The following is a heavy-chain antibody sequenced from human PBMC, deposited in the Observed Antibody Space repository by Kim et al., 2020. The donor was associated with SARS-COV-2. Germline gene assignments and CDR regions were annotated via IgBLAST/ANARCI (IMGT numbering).Heavy chain of an antibody. CDR1: GYTFTDYG. J-gene: IGHJ4*02. CDR3: VRGHYGKIVGEY. V-gene: IGHV1-18*01. CDR2: IDSDNGNT. D-gene: IGHD1-26*01. Sequence: ASVKVSCKASGYTFTDYGFNWVRQAPGQGLEWMGGIDSDNGNTNYAQKLQGRVTMTADTSTSTAYMELMSLRSDDTAMYYCVRGHYGKIVGEYWGQGTLVTVSS.